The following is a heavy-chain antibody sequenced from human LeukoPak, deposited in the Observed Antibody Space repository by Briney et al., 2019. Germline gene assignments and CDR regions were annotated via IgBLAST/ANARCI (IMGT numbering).Heavy chain of an antibody. CDR1: GGSFSGYY. CDR2: INHSGGT. V-gene: IGHV4-34*01. Sequence: SETLSLTCAVYGGSFSGYYWSWIRQPPGKGLEWIGEINHSGGTNYNPSLKSRVTISVDTSKNQFSLKLSSVTAADTAVYYRARGHSSGWYYYWGQGTLVTVSS. D-gene: IGHD6-19*01. J-gene: IGHJ4*02. CDR3: ARGHSSGWYYY.